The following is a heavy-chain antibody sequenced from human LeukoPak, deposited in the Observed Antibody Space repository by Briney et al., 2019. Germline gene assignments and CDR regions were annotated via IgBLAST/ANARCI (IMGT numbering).Heavy chain of an antibody. Sequence: SETLSLTCAVYGGSFSGYYWSWIRQPPGKGLEWIGEINHSGSTNYNPSLKSRVTISVDTSKSQFSLKLSSVTAADTAVYYCARVSQYYYGMDVWGQGTTVTVSS. CDR3: ARVSQYYYGMDV. CDR2: INHSGST. CDR1: GGSFSGYY. J-gene: IGHJ6*02. V-gene: IGHV4-34*01.